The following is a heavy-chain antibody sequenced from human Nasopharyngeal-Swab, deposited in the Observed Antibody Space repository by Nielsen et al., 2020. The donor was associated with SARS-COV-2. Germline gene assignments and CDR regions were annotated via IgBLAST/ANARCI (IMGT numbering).Heavy chain of an antibody. CDR2: IYYSGSI. CDR1: GGSISSYY. CDR3: ARGAESSYGYYAFDI. D-gene: IGHD5-18*01. V-gene: IGHV4-59*01. J-gene: IGHJ3*02. Sequence: SETLSLTCTVSGGSISSYYWSWIRQPPGKGLEWIGYIYYSGSIHYNPSLKSRVTISLETSKNQFSLRLSSLTAADTAVYYCARGAESSYGYYAFDIWGPGTMVTVSS.